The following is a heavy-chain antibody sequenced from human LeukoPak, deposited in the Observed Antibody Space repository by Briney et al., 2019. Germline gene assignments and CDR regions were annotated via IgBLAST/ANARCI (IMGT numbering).Heavy chain of an antibody. V-gene: IGHV3-53*05. D-gene: IGHD5-12*01. CDR1: GFLVSSNY. Sequence: GGSLRLSCAASGFLVSSNYMTWVRQAPGKGLEWASIIYSGGSTDYADSVKGRFTISRDNSKSTLYLQMDSLRVEDTAVYYCARGGLGNYYGMDVWGQGTTVTVSS. CDR3: ARGGLGNYYGMDV. J-gene: IGHJ6*02. CDR2: IYSGGST.